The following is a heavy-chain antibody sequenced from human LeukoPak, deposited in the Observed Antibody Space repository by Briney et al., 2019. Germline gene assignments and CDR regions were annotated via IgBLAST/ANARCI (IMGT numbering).Heavy chain of an antibody. Sequence: PSETLSLTCAVYGGSFSGYYWSWIRQPPGKGLEWIGEINHSGSTNYNPSLKSRVTISVDTSKNQFSLKLSSVTAADTAVYYCARHSYYLFDYWGQGTLVTVSS. CDR1: GGSFSGYY. D-gene: IGHD3-10*01. V-gene: IGHV4-34*01. CDR3: ARHSYYLFDY. CDR2: INHSGST. J-gene: IGHJ4*02.